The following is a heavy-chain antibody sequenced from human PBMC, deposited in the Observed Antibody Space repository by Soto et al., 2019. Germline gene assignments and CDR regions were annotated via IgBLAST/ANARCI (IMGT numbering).Heavy chain of an antibody. CDR3: ARNPSLAATNFDY. J-gene: IGHJ4*02. D-gene: IGHD4-4*01. Sequence: PGESLKISCKGSGYSFTSYWITWVRQMPGKGLEWMGRIDPSDSYANYNPSFQGHVTIYTDKYTNTDYLQWNSLKASDTAIYYCARNPSLAATNFDYWGQGTLVTVSS. CDR2: IDPSDSYA. CDR1: GYSFTSYW. V-gene: IGHV5-10-1*01.